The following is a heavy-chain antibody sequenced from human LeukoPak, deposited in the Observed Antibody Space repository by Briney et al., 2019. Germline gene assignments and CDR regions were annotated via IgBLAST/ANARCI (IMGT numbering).Heavy chain of an antibody. CDR1: GGTFSSYA. D-gene: IGHD5-24*01. Sequence: SVMVSCKASGGTFSSYAISWVRQAPGQGLEWMGGIIPIFGTANYAQKFQGRVTITADESTSTAYMELSSLRSEDTAVYYCARGRDGYNSGGKWSGDYWGQGTLVTVSS. V-gene: IGHV1-69*13. CDR2: IIPIFGTA. J-gene: IGHJ4*02. CDR3: ARGRDGYNSGGKWSGDY.